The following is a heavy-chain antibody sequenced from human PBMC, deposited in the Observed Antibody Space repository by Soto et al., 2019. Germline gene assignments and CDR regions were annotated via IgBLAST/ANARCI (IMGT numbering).Heavy chain of an antibody. CDR1: GFTFKTHA. Sequence: QVQLVESGGGVVQPGTSLRLSCAASGFTFKTHAMHWVRQAPGKGLEWMAVIAYDGNEKFYADSVKGRFTISRDNSKNALYLQINTMRNEDTAVYYCGKDVGEYFAYYYGVDVWGQGTTVTVSS. CDR3: GKDVGEYFAYYYGVDV. D-gene: IGHD1-26*01. V-gene: IGHV3-30*18. CDR2: IAYDGNEK. J-gene: IGHJ6*02.